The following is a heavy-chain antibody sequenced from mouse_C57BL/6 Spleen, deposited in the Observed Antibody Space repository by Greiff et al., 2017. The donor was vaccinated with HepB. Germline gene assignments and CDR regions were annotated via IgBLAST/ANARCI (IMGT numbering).Heavy chain of an antibody. Sequence: EVNVVESGGDLVKPGGSLKLSCAASGFTFSSYGMSWVRQTPDKRLEWVATISSGGSYTYYPDSVKGRITISRDNAKNTLYLQMSRLKSEDTAMYYCARHNYYGSSYWYFDVWGTGTTVTVSS. CDR1: GFTFSSYG. V-gene: IGHV5-6*01. J-gene: IGHJ1*03. D-gene: IGHD1-1*01. CDR3: ARHNYYGSSYWYFDV. CDR2: ISSGGSYT.